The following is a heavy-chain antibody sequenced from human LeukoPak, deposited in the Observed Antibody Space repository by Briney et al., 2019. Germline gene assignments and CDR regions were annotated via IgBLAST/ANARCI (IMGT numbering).Heavy chain of an antibody. CDR1: GFTFSSYE. CDR2: ISSGSSTI. Sequence: PGGSLRLSCAASGFTFSSYEMNWVRQAPGKGLEWVSYISSGSSTIYYADSVKGRFTLSRDNAKNSLYLQMNSLRDEDTAVYYCAGELVGGSDYWGQGTLVTVSS. J-gene: IGHJ4*02. CDR3: AGELVGGSDY. D-gene: IGHD1-26*01. V-gene: IGHV3-48*02.